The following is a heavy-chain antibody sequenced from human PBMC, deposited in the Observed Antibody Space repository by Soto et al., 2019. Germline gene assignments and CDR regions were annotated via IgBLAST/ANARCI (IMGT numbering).Heavy chain of an antibody. CDR2: INHSGST. D-gene: IGHD5-18*01. CDR3: ARGQGGYSYPNWFDP. J-gene: IGHJ5*02. Sequence: QVQLQQWGAGLLKPSETLSLTCAVYGGSFSGYYWSWIRQPPGNGLEWMGEINHSGSTNYNPSLKSRVTVSVDTAKNQFSLKLSSVTAADTAVYYCARGQGGYSYPNWFDPWGQGTLVTVSS. CDR1: GGSFSGYY. V-gene: IGHV4-34*01.